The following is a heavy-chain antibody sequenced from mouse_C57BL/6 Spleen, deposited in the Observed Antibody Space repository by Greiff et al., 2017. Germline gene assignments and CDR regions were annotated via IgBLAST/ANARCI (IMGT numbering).Heavy chain of an antibody. CDR1: GFTFSSYG. CDR2: ISSGGSYP. J-gene: IGHJ2*01. Sequence: DVHLVESGGDLVKPGGSLKLSCAASGFTFSSYGMSWVRQTPDKRLEWVATISSGGSYPYYPDSVKGRFTISRDNAKNTLYLQMSSLKSEDTAMYYCARHEDYYGSSPDYWGQGTTLTVSS. CDR3: ARHEDYYGSSPDY. V-gene: IGHV5-6*01. D-gene: IGHD1-1*01.